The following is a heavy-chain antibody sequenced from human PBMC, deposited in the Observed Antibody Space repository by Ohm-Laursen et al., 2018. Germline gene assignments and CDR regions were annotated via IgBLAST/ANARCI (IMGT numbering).Heavy chain of an antibody. J-gene: IGHJ1*01. Sequence: SLRLSCAASGFTFSDYYMSWIRQAPGKGLAWVSYISSSGSTIYYADSVKGRFTISRDNAKNSLYLQMNSLRAEDTAVYYCAQTWAEVGPRGEYFQHWGQGTLVTVS. CDR1: GFTFSDYY. CDR3: AQTWAEVGPRGEYFQH. D-gene: IGHD3/OR15-3a*01. V-gene: IGHV3-11*01. CDR2: ISSSGSTI.